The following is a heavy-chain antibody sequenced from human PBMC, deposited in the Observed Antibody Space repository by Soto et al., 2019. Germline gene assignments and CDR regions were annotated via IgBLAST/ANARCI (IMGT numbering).Heavy chain of an antibody. Sequence: LSETLSLTCTVSGRSISSYYWSWIRQPPGKGLEWIGFIYYSGSTNYNPSLKSRVTISVDTSKNQFSLKLSSVTAADTAVYYCARSRYSGYDSVDYWGQGTLVTVS. D-gene: IGHD5-12*01. CDR1: GRSISSYY. J-gene: IGHJ4*02. CDR3: ARSRYSGYDSVDY. CDR2: IYYSGST. V-gene: IGHV4-59*01.